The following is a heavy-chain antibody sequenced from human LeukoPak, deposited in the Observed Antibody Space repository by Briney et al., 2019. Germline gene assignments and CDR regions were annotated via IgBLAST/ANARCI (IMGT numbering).Heavy chain of an antibody. J-gene: IGHJ4*02. Sequence: SETLSLTCSVSGGSISTYTWSWVRQTADKGLEWIGRIYASGTTNYNPSLKSRVIMSVDTSKNQFSLKLTSVTAADTAVYYCTRGPRVGVTGGAYWGQGTLVTVSS. CDR1: GGSISTYT. CDR3: TRGPRVGVTGGAY. V-gene: IGHV4-4*07. D-gene: IGHD1-26*01. CDR2: IYASGTT.